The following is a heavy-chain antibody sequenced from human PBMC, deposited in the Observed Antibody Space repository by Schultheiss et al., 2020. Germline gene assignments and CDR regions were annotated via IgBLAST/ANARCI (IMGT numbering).Heavy chain of an antibody. Sequence: GASLRLSCAASGFTFSSYAMSWVRQAPGKGLEWVSAISGSGGSTYYADSVKGRFTISRDNSKNTLYLQMNSLRAEDTAVYYCARDPSRVLLYGMDVWGKGTTVTVSS. CDR3: ARDPSRVLLYGMDV. CDR1: GFTFSSYA. V-gene: IGHV3-23*01. CDR2: ISGSGGST. D-gene: IGHD2-15*01. J-gene: IGHJ6*04.